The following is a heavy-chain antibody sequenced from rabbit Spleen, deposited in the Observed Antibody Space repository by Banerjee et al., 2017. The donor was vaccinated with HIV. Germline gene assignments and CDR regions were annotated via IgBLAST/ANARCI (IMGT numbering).Heavy chain of an antibody. CDR2: IYTGSSGST. D-gene: IGHD4-2*01. CDR1: GFSFTNKDV. CDR3: ARGMDSSWTFDL. J-gene: IGHJ4*01. V-gene: IGHV1S43*01. Sequence: QEQLEESGGGLVKPEGSLTLTCTASGFSFTNKDVMCWVRQAPGKGLEWIGCIYTGSSGSTWYATWVNGRFTISRSTSLNTVTLQMTSLTAADTAAYFCARGMDSSWTFDLWGQGTLVTVS.